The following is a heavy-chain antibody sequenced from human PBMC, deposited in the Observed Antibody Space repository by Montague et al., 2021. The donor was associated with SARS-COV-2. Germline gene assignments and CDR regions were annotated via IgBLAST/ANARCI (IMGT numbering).Heavy chain of an antibody. V-gene: IGHV3-9*01. CDR1: GFTFDDYA. CDR2: ISWNSGSI. J-gene: IGHJ6*02. D-gene: IGHD6-19*01. CDR3: AKTTGSGWSPKYYYGMDV. Sequence: SLRLSCAASGFTFDDYAMHWVRQAPGKGLEWVSGISWNSGSIGYADSVKGRFTISRDNAKNSLYLQMNSLRAEDTALYYCAKTTGSGWSPKYYYGMDVWGQGTTVTVSS.